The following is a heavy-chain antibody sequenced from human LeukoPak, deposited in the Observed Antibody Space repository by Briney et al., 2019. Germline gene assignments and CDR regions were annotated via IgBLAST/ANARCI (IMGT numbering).Heavy chain of an antibody. CDR3: VRIPNGANFPNWFDP. V-gene: IGHV3-21*01. CDR1: GFSFSFSS. D-gene: IGHD4/OR15-4a*01. Sequence: GGSLRLSCAASGFSFSFSSMNWVRQAPGKGLEWVSSINSVRDNKHYAGSVKGRFTVSRDNAKNSLYVQMNSLRVEDTAVYYCVRIPNGANFPNWFDPWGQGTLVTVSS. CDR2: INSVRDNK. J-gene: IGHJ5*02.